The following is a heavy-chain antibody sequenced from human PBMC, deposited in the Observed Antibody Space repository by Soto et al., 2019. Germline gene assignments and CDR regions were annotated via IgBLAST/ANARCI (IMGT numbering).Heavy chain of an antibody. D-gene: IGHD4-17*01. J-gene: IGHJ6*02. Sequence: SVKVSCKASGGTFSSYAISWVRQAPGQGLEWMGGIIPIFGTANYAQKFQGRVAITADESTSTAYMELSSLRSEDTAVYYCARDNLMSVTTWRGMDVWGQGTTVTFSS. V-gene: IGHV1-69*13. CDR3: ARDNLMSVTTWRGMDV. CDR1: GGTFSSYA. CDR2: IIPIFGTA.